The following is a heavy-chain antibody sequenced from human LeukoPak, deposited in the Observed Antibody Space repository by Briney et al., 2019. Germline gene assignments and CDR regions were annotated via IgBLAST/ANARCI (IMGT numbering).Heavy chain of an antibody. CDR3: AEDRRWFGEARVDY. J-gene: IGHJ4*02. D-gene: IGHD3-10*01. Sequence: PGGSLRLSCAASGFTFSSYAMSWVRQAPGKGLEWVSAISGSGGSTYYADSVKGRFTISRDNSKNTLYLQMNSLRAEDTAVYYCAEDRRWFGEARVDYWGQGTLVTVSS. CDR1: GFTFSSYA. CDR2: ISGSGGST. V-gene: IGHV3-23*01.